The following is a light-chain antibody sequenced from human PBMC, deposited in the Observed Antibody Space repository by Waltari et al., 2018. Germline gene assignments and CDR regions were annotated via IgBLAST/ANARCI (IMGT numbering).Light chain of an antibody. Sequence: DIVMTQSPLSLPVTPGEPASISCRSSQSLLHSNGYNYVDGYLQKPGQSPQLLIYLGSNRAGVVPDRFSCSGSRTDFTLQISRVEAEDVGVYYCMQALQTPTFGGVTKVEIK. J-gene: IGKJ4*01. V-gene: IGKV2-28*01. CDR3: MQALQTPT. CDR2: LGS. CDR1: QSLLHSNGYNY.